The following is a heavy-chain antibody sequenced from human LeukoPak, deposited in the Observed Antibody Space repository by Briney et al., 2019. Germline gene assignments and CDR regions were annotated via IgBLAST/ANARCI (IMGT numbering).Heavy chain of an antibody. Sequence: SEALSLTCTVSGDPICSYHGSWIRQPPGKGPEWIGDIYYSWSTNYNPSLKSRVTISVDTSKNPFSLKLSSVTAADTAVYYCARLTCYYDSSGFDAFDIWGQGTMVTVSS. J-gene: IGHJ3*02. CDR2: IYYSWST. D-gene: IGHD3-22*01. CDR3: ARLTCYYDSSGFDAFDI. V-gene: IGHV4-59*08. CDR1: GDPICSYH.